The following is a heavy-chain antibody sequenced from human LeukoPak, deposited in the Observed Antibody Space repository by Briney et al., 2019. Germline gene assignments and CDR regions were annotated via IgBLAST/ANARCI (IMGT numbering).Heavy chain of an antibody. CDR2: INHSGST. J-gene: IGHJ3*02. D-gene: IGHD3-10*01. CDR3: ARRITMVRGGRIDI. CDR1: GGSFSGYY. V-gene: IGHV4-34*01. Sequence: SETLSLTCAVYGGSFSGYYWSWIRQPPGKGLEWIGEINHSGSTNYNPSLKSRVTISVDTSKNQFSLKLSSVTAADTAAYYCARRITMVRGGRIDIWGQGTMVTVSS.